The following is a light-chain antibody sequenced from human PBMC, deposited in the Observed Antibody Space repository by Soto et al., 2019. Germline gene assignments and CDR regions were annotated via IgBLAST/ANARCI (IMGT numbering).Light chain of an antibody. J-gene: IGKJ1*01. CDR1: QSVRSNF. Sequence: EIVVTQSPCTLSLSPGERATLSCRASQSVRSNFLAWYQQKPGQAPRLLIYGASNRATGIPDRFSGSGSGTDFTLTITSLAPEDFAKYYCQRYDSCRTFAQGTKVDIK. V-gene: IGKV3-20*01. CDR2: GAS. CDR3: QRYDSCRT.